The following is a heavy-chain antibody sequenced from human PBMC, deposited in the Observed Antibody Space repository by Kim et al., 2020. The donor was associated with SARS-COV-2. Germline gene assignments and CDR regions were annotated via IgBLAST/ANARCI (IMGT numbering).Heavy chain of an antibody. J-gene: IGHJ3*02. CDR3: ARDATVSGMDDAFDI. D-gene: IGHD6-19*01. Sequence: QKLPGRVTMTTDTSTSTAYMELRSLRSDDTAVYYCARDATVSGMDDAFDIWGQGTMVTVSS. V-gene: IGHV1-18*01.